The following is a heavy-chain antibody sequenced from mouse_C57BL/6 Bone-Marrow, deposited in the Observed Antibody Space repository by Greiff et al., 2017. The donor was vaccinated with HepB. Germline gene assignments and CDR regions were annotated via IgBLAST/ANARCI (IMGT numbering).Heavy chain of an antibody. D-gene: IGHD1-2*01. J-gene: IGHJ2*01. V-gene: IGHV1-26*01. CDR2: INPNNGGT. Sequence: EVKLQQSGPELVKPGASVKISCKASGYTFTDYYMNWVKQSHGKSLEWIGDINPNNGGTSYNQKFKGKATLTVDKSSSTAYMELRSLTSEDSAVYYCAREMTASYFDYWGQGTTLTVSS. CDR1: GYTFTDYY. CDR3: AREMTASYFDY.